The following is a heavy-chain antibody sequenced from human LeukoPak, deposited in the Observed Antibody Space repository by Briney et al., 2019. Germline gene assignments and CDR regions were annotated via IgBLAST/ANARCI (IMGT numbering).Heavy chain of an antibody. V-gene: IGHV4-4*07. CDR2: IYTSGNT. J-gene: IGHJ5*02. D-gene: IGHD2-15*01. CDR3: ARDLPYCSGGSCYFNWFDP. Sequence: SETLSLTCNVSGGSFSIYYWSWIRQPAGKGLEWIGRIYTSGNTNYNPSLKSRVTMSVDTSKNQFSLKLRSVSAADTAFYYCARDLPYCSGGSCYFNWFDPWGQGTLVTVSS. CDR1: GGSFSIYY.